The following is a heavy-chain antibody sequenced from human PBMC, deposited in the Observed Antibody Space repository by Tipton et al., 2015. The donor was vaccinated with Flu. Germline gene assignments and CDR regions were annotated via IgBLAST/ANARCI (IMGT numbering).Heavy chain of an antibody. Sequence: TLSLTCSVSGGSISSYYWSWIRQPAGKGLEWIGRISSSGSTNYNPSLKSRVTMSVDTSKNQFSLKLSSVTAADTAVYYCARAGPMTGHAHYFDYWGQGVLVTVSS. V-gene: IGHV4-4*07. J-gene: IGHJ4*02. CDR3: ARAGPMTGHAHYFDY. CDR2: ISSSGST. CDR1: GGSISSYY. D-gene: IGHD3-9*01.